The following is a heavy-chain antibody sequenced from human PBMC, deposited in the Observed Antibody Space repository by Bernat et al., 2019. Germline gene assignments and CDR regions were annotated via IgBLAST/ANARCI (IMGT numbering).Heavy chain of an antibody. D-gene: IGHD1-7*01. CDR3: AKDAGWNYEIDY. CDR2: ISYDGSNK. Sequence: QVQLVESGGGVVQPGRSLRLSCAASGFTFSSYGMHWVRQAPGKGLEWVAVISYDGSNKYYADSVKGRFTISRDNSKNTLYLQMNSLRAEDTAVYYCAKDAGWNYEIDYWGQGTLVTVSS. V-gene: IGHV3-30*18. J-gene: IGHJ4*02. CDR1: GFTFSSYG.